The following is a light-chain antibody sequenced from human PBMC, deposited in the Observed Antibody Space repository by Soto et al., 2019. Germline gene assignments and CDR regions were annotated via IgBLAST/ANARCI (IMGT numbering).Light chain of an antibody. CDR2: AAS. J-gene: IGKJ3*01. V-gene: IGKV1-27*01. CDR1: QGISNY. CDR3: QKYNSAPI. Sequence: DIQMTQSPSSLSASVGDRVTITCRASQGISNYLAWYQQKPGKVPKLLIYAASTLQSGVPSRFSGSGSGTDFTLTISSLQPEDVATYYCQKYNSAPIFGPGTKGDIK.